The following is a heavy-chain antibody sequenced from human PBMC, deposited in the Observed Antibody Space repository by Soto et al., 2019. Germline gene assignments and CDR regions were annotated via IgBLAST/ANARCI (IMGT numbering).Heavy chain of an antibody. J-gene: IGHJ5*02. V-gene: IGHV3-11*04. Sequence: QLVESGGGLVNPGGSLSLACEASGFIFSDVYMTWIRQAPGKGLERVSYISSDGASTYAASVKGGFTISRENAKNTLYLEMNSLIVEDKAVYYLVIDRDRRASDPWGQGNLVTVYS. CDR1: GFIFSDVY. CDR2: ISSDGAST. D-gene: IGHD2-21*01. CDR3: VIDRDRRASDP.